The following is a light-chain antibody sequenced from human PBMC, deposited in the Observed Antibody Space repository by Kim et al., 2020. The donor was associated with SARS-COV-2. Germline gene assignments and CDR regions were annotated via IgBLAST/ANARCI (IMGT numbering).Light chain of an antibody. J-gene: IGKJ4*01. CDR3: QQYGSSLLT. CDR1: QSVSSSY. Sequence: SPGKRATLSCRASQSVSSSYLAWYQQKPGQAPRLLIYGASSRATGIPDRFSGSGSGTDFTLTISRLEPEDFAVYYCQQYGSSLLTFGGGTKVDIK. V-gene: IGKV3-20*01. CDR2: GAS.